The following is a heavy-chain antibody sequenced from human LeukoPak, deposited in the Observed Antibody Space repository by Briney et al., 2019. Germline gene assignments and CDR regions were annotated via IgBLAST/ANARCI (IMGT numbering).Heavy chain of an antibody. CDR3: ARYNSDSGYFDF. CDR1: GFIFNNYW. J-gene: IGHJ4*02. CDR2: IKQDGSEK. D-gene: IGHD3-10*01. V-gene: IGHV3-7*01. Sequence: GGSLRLSCEASGFIFNNYWMTWVRQAPGKGLEWVANIKQDGSEKYYVDSVKGRFTISRDNAKNSLYLQMHSLRAEDTAVYYCARYNSDSGYFDFCGQGTLVTVSS.